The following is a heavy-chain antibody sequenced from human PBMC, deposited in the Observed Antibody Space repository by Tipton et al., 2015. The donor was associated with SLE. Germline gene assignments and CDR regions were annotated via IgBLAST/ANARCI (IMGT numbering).Heavy chain of an antibody. J-gene: IGHJ6*02. Sequence: QLVQSGPEVKKPGSLRLSCAASGFTFSSYVMNWVRQAPGKGLEWVSAISGSGGDTYYADSVKGRFTISRDNSKNTLYLQMNSLRAEDTAVYYCAKGGDHYYYYGMDVWGQGTTVTVSS. CDR3: AKGGDHYYYYGMDV. V-gene: IGHV3-23*04. CDR2: ISGSGGDT. CDR1: GFTFSSYV. D-gene: IGHD3-10*01.